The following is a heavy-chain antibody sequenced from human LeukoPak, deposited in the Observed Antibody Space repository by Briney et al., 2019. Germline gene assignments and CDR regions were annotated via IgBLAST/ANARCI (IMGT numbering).Heavy chain of an antibody. Sequence: SETLSLTCTVSGDSISSSGSYWGWIRQPPWKGLEWIGNIYYSGSTYYSPSLKSRVTISVDTSKNQFSLKLSSVTAADTALYYCARDRARWYYYDTWGQGILVTVSS. D-gene: IGHD3-22*01. J-gene: IGHJ5*02. V-gene: IGHV4-39*07. CDR3: ARDRARWYYYDT. CDR2: IYYSGST. CDR1: GDSISSSGSY.